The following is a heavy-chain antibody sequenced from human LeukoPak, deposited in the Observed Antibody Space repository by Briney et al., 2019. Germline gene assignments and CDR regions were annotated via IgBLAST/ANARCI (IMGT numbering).Heavy chain of an antibody. D-gene: IGHD2/OR15-2a*01. CDR3: ARSHYYNSNVPPDY. Sequence: GGSLRLSCAASGFTFSDYYMSWIRQAPGKGLEWVSYISARDDSTHYAGSVKGRFTISRDKSKNTLYLQMNSLRAEDTAVYYCARSHYYNSNVPPDYWGQGTLVTVSS. CDR1: GFTFSDYY. CDR2: ISARDDST. J-gene: IGHJ4*02. V-gene: IGHV3-11*01.